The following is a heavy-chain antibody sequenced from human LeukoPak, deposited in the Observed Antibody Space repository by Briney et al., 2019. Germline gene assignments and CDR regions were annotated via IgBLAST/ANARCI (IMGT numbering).Heavy chain of an antibody. D-gene: IGHD3-10*01. Sequence: SQTLSLTCAISGDSVSSNSAAWSWISQSPPRGLEWLGRTFYRSKWYNDYATSVKSRIIINPDTSKNQLSLQVNSVTPEDTAVYYCARGSNYGSGSYLFDYWGQGTLVTVSS. CDR2: TFYRSKWYN. J-gene: IGHJ4*02. CDR1: GDSVSSNSAA. V-gene: IGHV6-1*01. CDR3: ARGSNYGSGSYLFDY.